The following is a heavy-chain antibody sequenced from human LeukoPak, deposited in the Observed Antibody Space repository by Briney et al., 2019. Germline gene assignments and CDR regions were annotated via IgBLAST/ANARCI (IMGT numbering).Heavy chain of an antibody. V-gene: IGHV3-15*01. CDR3: TGSFGELSFFAH. Sequence: KPGGSLRLSCAASGFTFSNAWMSWVRQAPGKGLEWVGRIKSKTDGGTTDYAAPVKGRFTISRDDSKSIAYLQVNSLKTEDTAVYYCTGSFGELSFFAHWGQGTLVTVSS. J-gene: IGHJ4*02. CDR2: IKSKTDGGTT. D-gene: IGHD3-16*01. CDR1: GFTFSNAW.